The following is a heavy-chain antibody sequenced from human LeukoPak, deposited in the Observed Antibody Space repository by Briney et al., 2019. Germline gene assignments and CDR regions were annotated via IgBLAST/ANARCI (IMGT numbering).Heavy chain of an antibody. J-gene: IGHJ3*02. CDR3: ARRRGRYSGDAFDI. CDR1: GYSFTSYW. Sequence: GESPKISSKGSGYSFTSYWIGWVRQMPGKGLEWMGFIYPGDSDTRYSPSFQGQVTISADKSMSTAYLQWSSLKASDTAMYYCARRRGRYSGDAFDIWGQGTMVTVSS. D-gene: IGHD1-26*01. V-gene: IGHV5-51*01. CDR2: IYPGDSDT.